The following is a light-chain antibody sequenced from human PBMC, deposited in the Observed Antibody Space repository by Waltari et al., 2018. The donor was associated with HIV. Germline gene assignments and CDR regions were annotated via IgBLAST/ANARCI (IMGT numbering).Light chain of an antibody. CDR3: ETWDSNTHKVV. CDR1: SGHRSYI. Sequence: QPVLTQSSSASASLGSSVKLTCTLSSGHRSYIIAWHQQQPGKSPRYLMKLEGSGSYNKGSGISERFAGASSGADRYLTISNLQSEDEADYYWETWDSNTHKVVFGGGTKLTVL. V-gene: IGLV4-60*03. J-gene: IGLJ2*01. CDR2: LEGSGSY.